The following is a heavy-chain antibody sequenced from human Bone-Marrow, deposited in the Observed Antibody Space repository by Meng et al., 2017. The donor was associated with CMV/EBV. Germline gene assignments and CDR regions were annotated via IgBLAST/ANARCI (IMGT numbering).Heavy chain of an antibody. D-gene: IGHD5-12*01. CDR3: ARATSHIVAIYYFDY. CDR2: IKQDGYEK. Sequence: GGSLRLSCAASGFTFSSYWMSWVRQAPGKGLEWVANIKQDGYEKYSVDSARGRFTISRDNAKNSLYLQMNSLRAEDTAVYYCARATSHIVAIYYFDYWGQGTLVTVSS. CDR1: GFTFSSYW. J-gene: IGHJ4*02. V-gene: IGHV3-7*01.